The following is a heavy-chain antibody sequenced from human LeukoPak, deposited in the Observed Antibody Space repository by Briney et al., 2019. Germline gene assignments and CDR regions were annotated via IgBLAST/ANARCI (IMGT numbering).Heavy chain of an antibody. CDR2: ISWNSGSI. J-gene: IGHJ4*02. CDR3: ARDLRLHFDY. Sequence: GGSLRLSCAASGFTFDDYAMHWVRQAPGKGLEWVSGISWNSGSIGYADSVKGRFTISRDNAKNSLYLQMNSLRAEDTAVYYCARDLRLHFDYWGQGTLVTVSS. V-gene: IGHV3-9*01. CDR1: GFTFDDYA. D-gene: IGHD4-11*01.